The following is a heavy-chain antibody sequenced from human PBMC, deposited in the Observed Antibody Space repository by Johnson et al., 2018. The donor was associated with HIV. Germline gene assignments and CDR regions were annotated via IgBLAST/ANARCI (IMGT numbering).Heavy chain of an antibody. J-gene: IGHJ3*01. CDR2: ISYDGSNK. D-gene: IGHD2-8*01. CDR3: AKDTDGPLDAFDV. CDR1: GFTFSDYY. V-gene: IGHV3-30*18. Sequence: QVQLVESGGGLVKPGGSLRLSCVASGFTFSDYYMSWIRQAPGKGLEWVAVISYDGSNKYYADSVKGRFTISRDNSKNTLYLQMNSLRNEDTSVYFCAKDTDGPLDAFDVWGQGTMVTVSS.